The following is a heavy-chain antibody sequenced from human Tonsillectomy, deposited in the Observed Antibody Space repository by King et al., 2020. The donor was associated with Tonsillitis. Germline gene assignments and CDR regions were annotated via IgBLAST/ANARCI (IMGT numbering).Heavy chain of an antibody. CDR1: GYNFTSYW. D-gene: IGHD6-13*01. CDR2: IYPGDSET. CDR3: ALAAATPFDY. J-gene: IGHJ4*02. Sequence: QLVQSGAEVKKPGESLKISCKGSGYNFTSYWIGWVRQMPGKGLEWMGNIYPGDSETRYSPSFPDQVTISADKSVSTAYQHWSSLKASDTAMYYCALAAATPFDYWGQGTLVTVSS. V-gene: IGHV5-51*01.